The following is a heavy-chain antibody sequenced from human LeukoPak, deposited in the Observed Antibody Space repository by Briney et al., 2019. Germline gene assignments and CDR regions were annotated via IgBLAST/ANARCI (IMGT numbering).Heavy chain of an antibody. V-gene: IGHV3-7*01. CDR3: ARLWGFDY. D-gene: IGHD3-10*01. J-gene: IGHJ4*02. CDR2: INEDGTEK. Sequence: GGSLRLSCAASGFTFSGYWMTWVRQAPGKGLEWVAMINEDGTEKYYMDSVKGRFTISRDNADNSLYLQLNSLRAEDTAVYYCARLWGFDYWGQGTLVTVSS. CDR1: GFTFSGYW.